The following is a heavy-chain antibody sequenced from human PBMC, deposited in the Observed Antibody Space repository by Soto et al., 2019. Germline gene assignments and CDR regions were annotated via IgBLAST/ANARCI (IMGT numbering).Heavy chain of an antibody. CDR1: GFTFSTYD. CDR2: ISYDGSIK. D-gene: IGHD6-19*01. V-gene: IGHV3-30*18. CDR3: AKAHISGWYYFGY. Sequence: QVQLVESGGGVVQPGRSLRLSCAASGFTFSTYDMHWVCQAPGKGLEWVAVISYDGSIKYYADSVKGRFTISGDNSKSTLYLQMNSLRPEDTAVYYCAKAHISGWYYFGYWGQGTLVTVSS. J-gene: IGHJ4*02.